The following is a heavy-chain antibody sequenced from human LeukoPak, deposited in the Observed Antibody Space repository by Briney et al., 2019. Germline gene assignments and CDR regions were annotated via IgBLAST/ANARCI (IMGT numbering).Heavy chain of an antibody. J-gene: IGHJ6*02. CDR1: GLTFSSYG. D-gene: IGHD1/OR15-1a*01. Sequence: GRSLRLSCAVSGLTFSSYGMHWVRQAPGKGLEWVAVISYDGSNRYYADSVKGRFTISRDNSKNTLYLQMNSLRTEDTAVYYCAKCESWNNLSYYYYAMDVWGQGTTVTVSS. CDR2: ISYDGSNR. CDR3: AKCESWNNLSYYYYAMDV. V-gene: IGHV3-30*18.